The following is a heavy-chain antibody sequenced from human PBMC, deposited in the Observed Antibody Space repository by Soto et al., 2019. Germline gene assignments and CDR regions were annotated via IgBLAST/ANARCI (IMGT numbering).Heavy chain of an antibody. D-gene: IGHD3-22*01. CDR3: AKDTYYDSSSGYYIFDY. Sequence: QVQLVESGGGVVQPERSLRLSCEASGFIFSSYGMHWVRQAPGKGLEWVAVVSHHVSNKKYVDSVEGRFTISRDNSKNTLNLQMNSLRGQDTAVYYGAKDTYYDSSSGYYIFDYWGQGTLVTVSS. CDR1: GFIFSSYG. V-gene: IGHV3-30*18. J-gene: IGHJ4*02. CDR2: VSHHVSNK.